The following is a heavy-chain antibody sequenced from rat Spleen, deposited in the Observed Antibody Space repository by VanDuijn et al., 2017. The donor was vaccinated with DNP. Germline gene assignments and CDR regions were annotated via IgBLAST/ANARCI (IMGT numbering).Heavy chain of an antibody. Sequence: EVQLQESGPGLVKPSQSLSLTCSVTGYSITSNYWAWIRKFPGNKMEWMGYINYSGSTGYSPSLKSRITIARDTSKNQFFLQLNSVTTEDTATYYCARDNSAALYWYFDLWGPGTMVTVSS. J-gene: IGHJ1*01. CDR3: ARDNSAALYWYFDL. CDR2: INYSGST. V-gene: IGHV3-1*01. D-gene: IGHD4-3*01. CDR1: GYSITSNY.